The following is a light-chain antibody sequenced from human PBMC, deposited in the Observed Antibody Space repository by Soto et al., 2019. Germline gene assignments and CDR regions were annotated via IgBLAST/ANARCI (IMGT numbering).Light chain of an antibody. Sequence: EIQMTQSPATLSASVGDTVTITCRASQSISNWLAWYQQKPGQAPKLLIHKASTLESGVPSRFSGSGSGTEFSLPISSLQPDDFATFYCQQYDRFPYTFGQGTKLEIK. CDR3: QQYDRFPYT. V-gene: IGKV1-5*03. CDR1: QSISNW. CDR2: KAS. J-gene: IGKJ2*01.